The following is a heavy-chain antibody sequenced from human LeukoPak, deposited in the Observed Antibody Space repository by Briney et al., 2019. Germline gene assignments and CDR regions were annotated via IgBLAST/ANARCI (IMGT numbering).Heavy chain of an antibody. Sequence: GGSPRLSCAASGFTFSSYDMHWVRQATGKGLEWVSAIGVAANTFYSGSVKGRFTISRENAKNSLYLLMSSLRAEDTAVYYCARQNTPHGNFDYWGQGTLVTVSS. J-gene: IGHJ4*02. CDR1: GFTFSSYD. CDR2: IGVAANT. V-gene: IGHV3-13*01. D-gene: IGHD1-26*01. CDR3: ARQNTPHGNFDY.